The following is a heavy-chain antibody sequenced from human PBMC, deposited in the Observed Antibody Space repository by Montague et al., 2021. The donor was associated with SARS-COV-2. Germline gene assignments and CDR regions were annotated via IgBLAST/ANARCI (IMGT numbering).Heavy chain of an antibody. CDR3: ARDSRTDFDWLFPDSGSYYYCMDV. CDR1: GGSISSYY. CDR2: IYYSGRN. D-gene: IGHD3-9*01. Sequence: DTLSLTCTVSGGSISSYYWSWIRQPPGKGLEWIGYIYYSGRNNYNPSLKSRATTSVDTSKNQFSLKLSSVTAADTAVYYCARDSRTDFDWLFPDSGSYYYCMDVWGKGTTVTVSS. J-gene: IGHJ6*03. V-gene: IGHV4-59*01.